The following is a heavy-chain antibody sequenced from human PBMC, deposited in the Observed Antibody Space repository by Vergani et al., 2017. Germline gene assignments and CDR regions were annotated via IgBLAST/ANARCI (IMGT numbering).Heavy chain of an antibody. CDR2: INPNSGGT. V-gene: IGHV1-2*02. CDR3: ARVGTSSSRDYFDY. J-gene: IGHJ4*02. CDR1: GYTFTDYF. D-gene: IGHD2-2*01. Sequence: QVQLVQSGAEVKKPGASVKVSCKASGYTFTDYFMHWVRQAPGHGLEWMGWINPNSGGTNYAQKFQGRVTMTRDTSISTAYMELSNLRSDDTAVYYCARVGTSSSRDYFDYWGQGTLVTVSS.